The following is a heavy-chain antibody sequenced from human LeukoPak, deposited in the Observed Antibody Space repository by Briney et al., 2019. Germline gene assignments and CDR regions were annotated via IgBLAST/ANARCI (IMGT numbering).Heavy chain of an antibody. Sequence: HSGGSLRLSCTASGFTFGDYAVSWVRQAPGKGLEWVGFIRSNFYGGTTDYAASVKGRFTISRDGSKSIAYLQMNSLKTEDTAVYYCTRGGGGDPVDYWGQGALVTVSS. V-gene: IGHV3-49*04. CDR3: TRGGGGDPVDY. CDR1: GFTFGDYA. D-gene: IGHD3-16*01. J-gene: IGHJ4*02. CDR2: IRSNFYGGTT.